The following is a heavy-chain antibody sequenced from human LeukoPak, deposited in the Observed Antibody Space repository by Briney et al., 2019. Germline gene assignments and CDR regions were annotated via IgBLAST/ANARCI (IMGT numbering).Heavy chain of an antibody. D-gene: IGHD6-19*01. CDR2: ISSSSSYI. V-gene: IGHV3-21*01. J-gene: IGHJ4*02. CDR3: ARPAVRYSSGWFPRDYFDY. CDR1: GFTFSSYS. Sequence: GGSLRLSCAASGFTFSSYSMNWVRQAPGKGLEWVSSISSSSSYIYYEASVKDQFNISRDNAKNSLYLQMNSLRAEDTAVYYCARPAVRYSSGWFPRDYFDYWGQGTLVTVSS.